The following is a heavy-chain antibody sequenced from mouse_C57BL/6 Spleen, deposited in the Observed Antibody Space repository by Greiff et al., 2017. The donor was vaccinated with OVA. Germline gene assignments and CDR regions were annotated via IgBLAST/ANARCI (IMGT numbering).Heavy chain of an antibody. Sequence: QVQLQQPGAELVKPGASVKLSCKASGYTFTSYWMHWVKQRPGQGLEWIGMIHPNSGSTNYNEKFKSKSTLTVDNSSSTAYMQLSSLTSEDSAVYYCARQDYGNFDYWGQGTTLTVSS. D-gene: IGHD1-1*01. CDR1: GYTFTSYW. J-gene: IGHJ2*01. CDR2: IHPNSGST. CDR3: ARQDYGNFDY. V-gene: IGHV1-64*01.